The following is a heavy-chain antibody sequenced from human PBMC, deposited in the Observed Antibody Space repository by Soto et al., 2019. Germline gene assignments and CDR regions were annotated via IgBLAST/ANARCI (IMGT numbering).Heavy chain of an antibody. Sequence: QVQLQESGPGLVKPSQTLSLTCTVSGGSISTGGYYWTWIRQHPGKGLEWIGYIYYSGSTYYSPSLESRVTLSVDTSKNQFSLKLSSVTAAETTVYYCARGLSVTLFDNWGQGTLVTVSS. D-gene: IGHD4-17*01. CDR1: GGSISTGGYY. V-gene: IGHV4-31*03. J-gene: IGHJ4*02. CDR2: IYYSGST. CDR3: ARGLSVTLFDN.